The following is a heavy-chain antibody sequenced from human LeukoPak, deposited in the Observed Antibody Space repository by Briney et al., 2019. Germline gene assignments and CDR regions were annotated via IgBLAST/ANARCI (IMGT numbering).Heavy chain of an antibody. V-gene: IGHV4-59*01. Sequence: SETLSLTCTVSGGSISSYYWSWIRQPPGKGLEWIGYIYYSGSTDYNPSLKSRVTISVDTSKNQFSLKLSSVTAADTAVYYCERARYSYDYVGLRIYFDLWGQGTLVTVSS. J-gene: IGHJ4*02. D-gene: IGHD5-18*01. CDR1: GGSISSYY. CDR3: ERARYSYDYVGLRIYFDL. CDR2: IYYSGST.